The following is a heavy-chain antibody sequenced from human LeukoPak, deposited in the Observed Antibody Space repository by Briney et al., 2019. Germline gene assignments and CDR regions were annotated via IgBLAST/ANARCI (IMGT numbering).Heavy chain of an antibody. Sequence: GGSVRLSCAASGFTFSSYSMNWVRQAPGKGLEWVSSISSSSSYIYYADSVKGRFTISRDNAKNSLYLQMNSLRAEDTAVYYCARGPYCSSTSCYSYDAFDIWGQGTMVTVSS. CDR2: ISSSSSYI. CDR1: GFTFSSYS. J-gene: IGHJ3*02. D-gene: IGHD2-2*01. V-gene: IGHV3-21*01. CDR3: ARGPYCSSTSCYSYDAFDI.